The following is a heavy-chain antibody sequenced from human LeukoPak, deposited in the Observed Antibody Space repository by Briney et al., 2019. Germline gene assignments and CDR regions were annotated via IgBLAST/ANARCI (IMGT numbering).Heavy chain of an antibody. CDR3: AKSQGYDFWSGYYTGPAPLDY. D-gene: IGHD3-3*01. Sequence: PGGSLRLSCAASGFIFSTYAMTWVRQAPGKGLEWVSAISGSGDSTYYADSVKGRFTISRDNSKNTLYLQMNSLRAEDTAVYYCAKSQGYDFWSGYYTGPAPLDYWGRGTLVTVSS. CDR1: GFIFSTYA. J-gene: IGHJ4*02. CDR2: ISGSGDST. V-gene: IGHV3-23*01.